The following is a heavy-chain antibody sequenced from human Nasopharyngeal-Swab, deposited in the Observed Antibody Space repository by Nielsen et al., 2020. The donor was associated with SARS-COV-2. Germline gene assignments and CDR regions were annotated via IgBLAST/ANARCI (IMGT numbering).Heavy chain of an antibody. V-gene: IGHV4-34*01. D-gene: IGHD6-6*01. CDR2: INHSGST. Sequence: SETLSLTCGVYGGSFSGYYWNWIRQPPGKGLEWIGEINHSGSTYYSPFLKSRVTISVDTSNNQFSPRLSSVTAADTAVYYCARGSYSASSDGEKYYYHGMDVWGQGTTVTVSS. CDR3: ARGSYSASSDGEKYYYHGMDV. J-gene: IGHJ6*02. CDR1: GGSFSGYY.